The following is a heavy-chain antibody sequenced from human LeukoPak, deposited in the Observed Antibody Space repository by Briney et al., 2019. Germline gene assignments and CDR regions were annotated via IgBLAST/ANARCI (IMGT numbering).Heavy chain of an antibody. J-gene: IGHJ5*02. CDR2: INHSGST. V-gene: IGHV4-34*01. CDR3: ASSYCSSTSCYGVNWFDP. CDR1: GGSFSGYY. D-gene: IGHD2-2*01. Sequence: SETLSLTCAVYGGSFSGYYWSWIRQPPGKGLEWIGEINHSGSTNYNPSLKSRVTISVDTSKNQFSLKLSSVTAEDTAVYYCASSYCSSTSCYGVNWFDPWGQGTLVTVSS.